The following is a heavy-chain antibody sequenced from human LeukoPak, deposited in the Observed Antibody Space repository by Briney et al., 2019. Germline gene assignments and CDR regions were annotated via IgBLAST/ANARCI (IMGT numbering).Heavy chain of an antibody. CDR3: ARSRGESIAAAGNPFDY. D-gene: IGHD6-25*01. J-gene: IGHJ4*02. CDR1: GYTFTGYY. V-gene: IGHV1-2*06. CDR2: INPNSGGT. Sequence: ASVKVSCKASGYTFTGYYMHWVRQAPGQGLEWMGLINPNSGGTNYAQKFQGRVTMTRDTSISTAYMELSRLRSDDTAVYYCARSRGESIAAAGNPFDYWGQGTLVTVSS.